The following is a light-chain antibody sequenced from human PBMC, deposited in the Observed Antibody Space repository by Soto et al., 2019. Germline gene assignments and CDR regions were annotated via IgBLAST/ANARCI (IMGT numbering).Light chain of an antibody. J-gene: IGKJ3*01. CDR3: QKYSSVPV. V-gene: IGKV1-27*01. CDR1: QGIRNF. CDR2: AAS. Sequence: DIPMTQSPTSLSASVGDRVTITCRASQGIRNFVAWYQQKPGKAPELLIYAASTLQSGVPSRFSGSGSGTDFTLTINSLQPEDVATYSCQKYSSVPVFGPGTKVEIK.